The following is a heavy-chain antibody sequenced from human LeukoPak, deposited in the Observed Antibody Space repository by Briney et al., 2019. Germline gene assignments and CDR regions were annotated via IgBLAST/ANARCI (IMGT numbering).Heavy chain of an antibody. CDR3: ARTSGSYSDNWFDP. D-gene: IGHD1-26*01. J-gene: IGHJ5*02. CDR2: ISSSGSTI. Sequence: GGSLRLSCAASGFTFSGYEMNWVRQAPGKGLEWVSYISSSGSTIYYADSVKGRFTISRDNAKNSLYLQMNSLRAEDTAVYYCARTSGSYSDNWFDPWGQGTLVTVSS. V-gene: IGHV3-48*03. CDR1: GFTFSGYE.